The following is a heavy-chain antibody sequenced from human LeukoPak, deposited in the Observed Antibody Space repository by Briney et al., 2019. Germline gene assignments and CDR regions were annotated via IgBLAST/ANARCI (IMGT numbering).Heavy chain of an antibody. CDR1: GFTLSNYG. Sequence: GGSLRLSCAVSGFTLSNYGMHWVRQAPGRGLEWVAVIWYDGTNKYYADSVRGRFTISRDSSKNTLYLQMNSLRAEDTAVYYCAKSGRNWAYLEYWGQGTLVTVSS. D-gene: IGHD7-27*01. V-gene: IGHV3-33*06. CDR2: IWYDGTNK. J-gene: IGHJ4*02. CDR3: AKSGRNWAYLEY.